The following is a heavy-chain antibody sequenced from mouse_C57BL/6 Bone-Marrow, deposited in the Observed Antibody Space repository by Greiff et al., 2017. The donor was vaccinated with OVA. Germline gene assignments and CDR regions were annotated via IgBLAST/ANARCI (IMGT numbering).Heavy chain of an antibody. Sequence: QVQLQQSGAELVKPGASVKLSCKASGYTFTSYWMHWVKQRPGQGLEWIGMIHPNRGSTNYNEKFKSKATLTVDKSSSTAYMQLSSLTSEDSAVYYCARSGWLLRDYWGQGTTLTVSS. CDR1: GYTFTSYW. D-gene: IGHD2-3*01. CDR3: ARSGWLLRDY. V-gene: IGHV1-64*01. J-gene: IGHJ2*01. CDR2: IHPNRGST.